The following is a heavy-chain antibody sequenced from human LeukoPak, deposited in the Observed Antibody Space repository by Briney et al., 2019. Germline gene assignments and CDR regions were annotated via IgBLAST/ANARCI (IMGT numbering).Heavy chain of an antibody. CDR1: GFTFSSYS. CDR3: ARDPGRGSGSYFAFDY. D-gene: IGHD1-26*01. Sequence: GGSLRLSCAASGFTFSSYSMNWVRQAPGKGLEWVSSISSSSSYIYYADSVKGRFTISRDNAKNSLYLQMNSLRAEDTAVYYCARDPGRGSGSYFAFDYWGQGTLVTVSS. CDR2: ISSSSSYI. V-gene: IGHV3-21*01. J-gene: IGHJ4*02.